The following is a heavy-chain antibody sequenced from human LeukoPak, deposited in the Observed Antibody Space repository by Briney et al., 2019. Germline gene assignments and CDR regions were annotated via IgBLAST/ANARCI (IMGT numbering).Heavy chain of an antibody. CDR1: GFSLSTSGVG. Sequence: SGPTLVNPTHTLTLTCTFSGFSLSTSGVGMGWFRQPPGKALEWLALIYWNDDKRYSPSLKSRLSITKDTSKNQLVLTMTNMDTVDTATYYCAHMMTTVTTGWFDPWGQGTLVTVSS. V-gene: IGHV2-5*01. CDR3: AHMMTTVTTGWFDP. CDR2: IYWNDDK. J-gene: IGHJ5*02. D-gene: IGHD4-17*01.